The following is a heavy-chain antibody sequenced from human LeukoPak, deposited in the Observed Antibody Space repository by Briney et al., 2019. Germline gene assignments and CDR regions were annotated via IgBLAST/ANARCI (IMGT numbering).Heavy chain of an antibody. CDR1: GGSIGSYY. D-gene: IGHD1-26*01. CDR2: IYYSGST. CDR3: AGGELLRYWFDP. J-gene: IGHJ5*02. Sequence: PSETLSLTCTVSGGSIGSYYWSWIRQPPGKGLEWIGYIYYSGSTNYNPSLKSRVTISVDTSKNQFSLKLSSVTAADTAVYYCAGGELLRYWFDPWGQGTLVTVSS. V-gene: IGHV4-59*01.